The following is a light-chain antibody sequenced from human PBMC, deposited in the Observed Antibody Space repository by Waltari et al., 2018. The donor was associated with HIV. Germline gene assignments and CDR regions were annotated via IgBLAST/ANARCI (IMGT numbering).Light chain of an antibody. V-gene: IGKV1-9*01. CDR3: QQRHVSPFC. CDR1: QGISNY. Sequence: DIQLTQFPPHLSASVGDRVIISCQASQGISNYLAWYQKKPGRHPILLTYSASTLQTGSPSKFSGSGSETAFALTISGFQNEDFATYYCQQRHVSPFCFGPGTTVD. CDR2: SAS. J-gene: IGKJ3*01.